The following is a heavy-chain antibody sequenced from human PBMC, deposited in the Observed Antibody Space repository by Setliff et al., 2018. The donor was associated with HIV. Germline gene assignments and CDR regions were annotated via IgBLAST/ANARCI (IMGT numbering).Heavy chain of an antibody. CDR1: GGSISSGGYY. CDR2: IYYSGST. V-gene: IGHV4-31*01. Sequence: SETLSLTCNVSGGSISSGGYYWSWIRQHPGKGLEWIGYIYYSGSTYYNPSLKSLGTISVDTSKNQFSLKLSSVTAADTAVYYCARARGGCSGGSCPAHHYYYMDVWGKGTTVTVS. J-gene: IGHJ6*03. D-gene: IGHD2-15*01. CDR3: ARARGGCSGGSCPAHHYYYMDV.